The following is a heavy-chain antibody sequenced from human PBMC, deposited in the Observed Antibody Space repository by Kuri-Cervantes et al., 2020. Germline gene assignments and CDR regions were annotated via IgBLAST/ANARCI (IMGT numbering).Heavy chain of an antibody. D-gene: IGHD3-10*01. CDR1: GFAFSSYA. CDR3: AKDGSGSYIPFDY. J-gene: IGHJ4*02. Sequence: GGSLRLSCAASGFAFSSYAMSWVRQAPGKGLEWVSSLSGSGGTTNYADSVKGRFTISRDNSKNTLYLQMNSLRAEDTAVYYCAKDGSGSYIPFDYWGQGNLVTVSS. V-gene: IGHV3-23*01. CDR2: LSGSGGTT.